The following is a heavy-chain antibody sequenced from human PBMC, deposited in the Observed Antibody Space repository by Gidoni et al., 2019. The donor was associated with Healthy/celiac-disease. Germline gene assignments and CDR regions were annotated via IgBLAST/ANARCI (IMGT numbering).Heavy chain of an antibody. D-gene: IGHD3-10*01. J-gene: IGHJ4*02. V-gene: IGHV3-30*18. Sequence: QVQLVESGGGVVQPGRSLRLSCAASGFTFSSYGMHWVRQAPVKGMELVAVISYDGSNKYYADSVKGRFTISRDNSKNTLYLQMNSLRAEDTAVYYCAKAAQRSPLLWFGDGAYYFDYWGQGTLVTVSS. CDR3: AKAAQRSPLLWFGDGAYYFDY. CDR1: GFTFSSYG. CDR2: ISYDGSNK.